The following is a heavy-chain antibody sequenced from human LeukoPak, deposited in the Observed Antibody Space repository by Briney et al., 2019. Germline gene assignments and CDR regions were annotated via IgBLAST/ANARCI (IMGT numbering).Heavy chain of an antibody. J-gene: IGHJ4*02. CDR3: ARDGGSGTYSVYFDY. Sequence: GGSLRLSCAVSGFRDFTFSSYEMNWVRQAPGKGLEWVSYISSSGSTIYYADSVKGRFTISRDNAKNSLYVQMNSLRAEDTGVFYCARDGGSGTYSVYFDYWGQGTLVTVSS. CDR2: ISSSGSTI. V-gene: IGHV3-48*03. CDR1: GFRDFTFSSYE. D-gene: IGHD3-16*01.